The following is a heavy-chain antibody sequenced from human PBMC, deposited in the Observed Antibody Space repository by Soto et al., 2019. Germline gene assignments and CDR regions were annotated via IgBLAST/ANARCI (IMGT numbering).Heavy chain of an antibody. Sequence: QVQPVQSGAEVKKPGASVKVSCKASGYTFTGYYMHWVRQAPGQGLEWMGWINPNSGGTNYAQKFQGRVTMTRDTSISTAYMELSRLRSDDTAVYYCARTFGATSWYYYYYGMDVWGQGTTVTVSS. CDR1: GYTFTGYY. V-gene: IGHV1-2*02. J-gene: IGHJ6*02. CDR2: INPNSGGT. CDR3: ARTFGATSWYYYYYGMDV. D-gene: IGHD1-26*01.